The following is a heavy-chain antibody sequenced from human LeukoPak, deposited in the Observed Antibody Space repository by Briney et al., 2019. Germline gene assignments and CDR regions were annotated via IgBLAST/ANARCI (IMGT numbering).Heavy chain of an antibody. V-gene: IGHV4-34*01. D-gene: IGHD2-2*01. Sequence: PGGSLRLSCAASGFTFSSYAMSWIRQPPGKGLEWIGEINHSGSTNYNPSLKSRVTISVDTSKNQFSLKLSSVTAADTAVYYCARGSRVPATRFHWFDPWGQGTLVTVSS. CDR1: GFTFSSYA. CDR2: INHSGST. J-gene: IGHJ5*02. CDR3: ARGSRVPATRFHWFDP.